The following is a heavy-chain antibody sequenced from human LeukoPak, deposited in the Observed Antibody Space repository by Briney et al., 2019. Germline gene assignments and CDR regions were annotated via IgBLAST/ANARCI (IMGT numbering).Heavy chain of an antibody. CDR2: IYTSGST. J-gene: IGHJ6*03. Sequence: PSQTLSLTCSVSGGSISSGSYYWSWIRQPAGKGLEWVGRIYTSGSTNYNPSLKSRVTISVDTSQNQFYLRLSSVTAADTAVYYCATTPALSCARVGYYYYLDVWGKGTTVTVSS. D-gene: IGHD2-15*01. CDR1: GGSISSGSYY. V-gene: IGHV4-61*02. CDR3: ATTPALSCARVGYYYYLDV.